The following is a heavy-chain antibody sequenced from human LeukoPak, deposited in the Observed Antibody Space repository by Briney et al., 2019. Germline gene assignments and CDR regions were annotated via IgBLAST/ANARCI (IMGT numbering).Heavy chain of an antibody. Sequence: SETLSLTCTVSGGSISSYYWSWIRQPPGKGLEWIGYIYYSGSTNYNPSLKSRVTISVDTSKNQFSLKLSSVTAADTAVYYCARTLRGYSYGLDAFDIWGQGTMVTVSS. CDR1: GGSISSYY. CDR2: IYYSGST. CDR3: ARTLRGYSYGLDAFDI. D-gene: IGHD5-18*01. J-gene: IGHJ3*02. V-gene: IGHV4-59*08.